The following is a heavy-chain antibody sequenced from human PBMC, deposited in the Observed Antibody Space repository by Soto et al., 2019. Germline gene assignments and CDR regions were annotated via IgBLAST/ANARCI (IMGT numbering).Heavy chain of an antibody. V-gene: IGHV4-34*01. J-gene: IGHJ6*02. D-gene: IGHD3-3*01. Sequence: PSETLSLTCAVYGGSFSGYYWSWIRQPPGKGLEWIGEINHSGSTNYNPSLKSRVTISVDTSKNQFSLKLSSVTAADTAVYYCARSPSLEWLPPYYYYGMDVWGQGTTVTVSS. CDR3: ARSPSLEWLPPYYYYGMDV. CDR2: INHSGST. CDR1: GGSFSGYY.